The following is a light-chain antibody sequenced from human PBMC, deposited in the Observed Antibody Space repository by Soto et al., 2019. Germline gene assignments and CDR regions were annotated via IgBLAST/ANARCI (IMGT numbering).Light chain of an antibody. V-gene: IGLV1-40*01. CDR1: NSNFGTTFD. CDR2: GNN. CDR3: QSYDSSLSGPYV. J-gene: IGLJ1*01. Sequence: QSVLTQPPSVSGAPGQRVTIACTGNNSNFGTTFDVHWYQHLPGTAPKLLIYGNNNRPSGVPDRFSGSKSGTSASLAITGLQAEDEADYYCQSYDSSLSGPYVFGSGTKLTVL.